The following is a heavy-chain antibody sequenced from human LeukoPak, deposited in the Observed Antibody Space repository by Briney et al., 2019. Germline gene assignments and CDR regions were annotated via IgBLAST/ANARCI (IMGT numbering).Heavy chain of an antibody. D-gene: IGHD1-26*01. V-gene: IGHV1-2*02. CDR3: ARETILRELLSVAGFDY. Sequence: HRASVKVSCKASGYTFTGYYMHWVRQAPGQGLEWMGWINPNSGGTNYAQKFQGRVTMTRDTSISTAYMELSRLRSDDTAVYYCARETILRELLSVAGFDYWGQGTLVTVSS. CDR1: GYTFTGYY. J-gene: IGHJ4*02. CDR2: INPNSGGT.